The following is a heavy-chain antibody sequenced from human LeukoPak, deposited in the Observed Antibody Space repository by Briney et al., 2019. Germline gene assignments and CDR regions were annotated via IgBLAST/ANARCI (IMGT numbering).Heavy chain of an antibody. V-gene: IGHV3-11*04. J-gene: IGHJ3*02. CDR3: ARESQSAYYFDSSGYEDAFDI. Sequence: GGSLRLSCAASGFTFSDYNMRWIRQAPGKGLEWVSYISSSGSTIYYADSVKGRFTISRDNAKNSLYLQMNSLRAEDTAVYYCARESQSAYYFDSSGYEDAFDIWGQGTMVTVSS. CDR2: ISSSGSTI. CDR1: GFTFSDYN. D-gene: IGHD3-22*01.